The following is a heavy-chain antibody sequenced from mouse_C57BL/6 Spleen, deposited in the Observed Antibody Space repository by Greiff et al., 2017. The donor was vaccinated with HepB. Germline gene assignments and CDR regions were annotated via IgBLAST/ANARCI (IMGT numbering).Heavy chain of an antibody. V-gene: IGHV1-54*01. CDR3: ARSAMDDFDY. D-gene: IGHD2-3*01. J-gene: IGHJ2*01. CDR2: INPGSGGT. CDR1: GYAFTNYL. Sequence: VQLQQSGAELVRPGSSVKVSCKASGYAFTNYLIEWVKQRPGQGLEWIGVINPGSGGTNYNEKFKGKATLTADKSSSTAYMQLSSLTSEDSAVYFCARSAMDDFDYWGQGTTLTVSS.